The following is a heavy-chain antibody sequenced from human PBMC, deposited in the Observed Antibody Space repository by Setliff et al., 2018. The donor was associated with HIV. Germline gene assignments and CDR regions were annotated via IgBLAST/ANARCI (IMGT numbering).Heavy chain of an antibody. D-gene: IGHD3-22*01. Sequence: SETLSLTCSVSGHSIRSGYYWGWIRQPPGKGLEWIGTMYHSGSTYYKPSLQGRVTMFFDTSEDHFSLRLSSVTAADAAVYYCASRWGSYYDTNGHPFDYWGQGTLVTVSS. CDR2: MYHSGST. CDR3: ASRWGSYYDTNGHPFDY. V-gene: IGHV4-38-2*01. J-gene: IGHJ4*02. CDR1: GHSIRSGYY.